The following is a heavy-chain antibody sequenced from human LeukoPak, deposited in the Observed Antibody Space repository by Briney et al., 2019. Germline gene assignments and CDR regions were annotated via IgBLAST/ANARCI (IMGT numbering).Heavy chain of an antibody. CDR2: IYPGDSHT. D-gene: IGHD1-7*01. Sequence: GESLKLSCKGSGYFFASYWIGGVGQMPRKGGEWMGIIYPGDSHTTYSPSSQGDVTISVDKSSSTAYLHLQASDTAMYYCTRPPGTGTTGVAYWGQGTLVTVSS. CDR3: TRPPGTGTTGVAY. CDR1: GYFFASYW. V-gene: IGHV5-51*01. J-gene: IGHJ4*02.